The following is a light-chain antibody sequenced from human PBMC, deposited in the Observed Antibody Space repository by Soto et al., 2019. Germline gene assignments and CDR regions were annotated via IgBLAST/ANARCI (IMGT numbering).Light chain of an antibody. V-gene: IGLV2-23*01. J-gene: IGLJ2*01. Sequence: QSALTQPASVSGSPGQSITISCTGTSSDVGNSNLVSWYQHHPGKPPKLVIYEATKRPSGVSSRFSGSKSGNAASLTISGLQAEDEADYYCCSYSTTTSMIFGGGTKLTVL. CDR1: SSDVGNSNL. CDR3: CSYSTTTSMI. CDR2: EAT.